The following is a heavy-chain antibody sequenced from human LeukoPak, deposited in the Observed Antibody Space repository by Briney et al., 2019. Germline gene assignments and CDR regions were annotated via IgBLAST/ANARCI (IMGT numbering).Heavy chain of an antibody. CDR3: ARAGSSGYYYDYYYMDV. Sequence: GGSLRLSCAASGFTFSSYDIHWVRQAPGKGLEWVAFIRYDGSNKYYADSVKGRFTISRDNSKNTLYLQMNSLRAEDTAVYYCARAGSSGYYYDYYYMDVWGKGTTVTVSS. J-gene: IGHJ6*03. CDR1: GFTFSSYD. V-gene: IGHV3-30*02. D-gene: IGHD3-22*01. CDR2: IRYDGSNK.